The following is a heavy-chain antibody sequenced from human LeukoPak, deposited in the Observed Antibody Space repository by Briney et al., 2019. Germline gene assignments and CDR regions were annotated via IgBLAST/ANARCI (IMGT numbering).Heavy chain of an antibody. V-gene: IGHV3-7*01. D-gene: IGHD3-10*01. Sequence: GGSLRLSCAASGFTFSNYWMSWVRQAPGKGLEWVANIKEDGSEIYYVDSVKGRFTISRDNAKNSLYLQMNSLRAEDTAVYYCARGVYYFDFWGQGTLVTVSS. CDR3: ARGVYYFDF. CDR1: GFTFSNYW. CDR2: IKEDGSEI. J-gene: IGHJ4*02.